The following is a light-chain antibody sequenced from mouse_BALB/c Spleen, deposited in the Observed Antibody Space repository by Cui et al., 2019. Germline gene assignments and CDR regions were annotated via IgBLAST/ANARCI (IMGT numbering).Light chain of an antibody. CDR2: SIS. CDR3: QQWSSNPLT. Sequence: QIVLTRSPAIMSASPGERVTMTRSASSSVSASYLYWYQQKSGSSPKLWIYSISNLASGVPARFSGSGSGTSYSLTINSMEAEDAATYYCQQWSSNPLTFGAGTKLELK. CDR1: SSVSASY. V-gene: IGKV4-79*01. J-gene: IGKJ5*01.